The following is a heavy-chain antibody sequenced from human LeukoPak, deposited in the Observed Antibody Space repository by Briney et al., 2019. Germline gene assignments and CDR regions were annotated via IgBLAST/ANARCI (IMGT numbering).Heavy chain of an antibody. CDR2: ISGSGGST. Sequence: GGSLRLSCAASGFTFSSYSMSWVRQAPGKGLDWVSAISGSGGSTYYADSVKGRFTISRDNSKNTLYLQMNSLRAEDTAVYYCAKVPYYDILTGYYASGFWFDPWGQGTLVTVSS. CDR1: GFTFSSYS. CDR3: AKVPYYDILTGYYASGFWFDP. J-gene: IGHJ5*02. V-gene: IGHV3-23*01. D-gene: IGHD3-9*01.